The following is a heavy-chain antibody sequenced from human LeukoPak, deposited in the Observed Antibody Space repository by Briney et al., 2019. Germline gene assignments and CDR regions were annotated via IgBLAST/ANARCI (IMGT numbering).Heavy chain of an antibody. CDR1: GGSISSGGYY. Sequence: SETLSLTCTVSGGSISSGGYYWSWIRQPPGKGLEWIGYIYHSGSTYYNPSLKSRVTISVDRSKNQFSLMLSSVTAADTAVYYCARDTTGTTQGDYWGQGTLVTVSS. D-gene: IGHD1-1*01. CDR2: IYHSGST. V-gene: IGHV4-30-2*01. J-gene: IGHJ4*02. CDR3: ARDTTGTTQGDY.